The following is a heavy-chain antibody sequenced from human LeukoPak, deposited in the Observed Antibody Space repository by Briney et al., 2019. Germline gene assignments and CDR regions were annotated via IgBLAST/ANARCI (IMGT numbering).Heavy chain of an antibody. V-gene: IGHV3-33*06. J-gene: IGHJ4*02. CDR2: IWYDGSNK. CDR1: GFTFSSYG. Sequence: GESLRLSCAASGFTFSSYGMHWVRQAPGKGLEWVAVIWYDGSNKYYADSVKGRFTISRDNSKNTLYLQMNSLRAEDTAVYYCAKDRGGSYAFDYWGQGTLVTVSS. CDR3: AKDRGGSYAFDY. D-gene: IGHD1-26*01.